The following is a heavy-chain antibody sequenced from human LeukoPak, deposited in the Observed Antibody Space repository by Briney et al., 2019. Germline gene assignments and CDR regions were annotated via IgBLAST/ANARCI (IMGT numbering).Heavy chain of an antibody. D-gene: IGHD6-19*01. CDR3: ARDEEIAVAGTRP. J-gene: IGHJ5*02. CDR2: ISSSSSYI. V-gene: IGHV3-21*01. Sequence: PGGSLRLSCAASGFTFNTYSMSWVRQAPGKGLEWVSSISSSSSYIYYADSVKGRFTISRDNAKNSLYLQMNSLRAEDTAVYYCARDEEIAVAGTRPWGQGTLVTVSS. CDR1: GFTFNTYS.